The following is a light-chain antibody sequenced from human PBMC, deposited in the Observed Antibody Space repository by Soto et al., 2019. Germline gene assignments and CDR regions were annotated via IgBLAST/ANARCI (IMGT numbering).Light chain of an antibody. CDR3: AAWDDSLSGLV. J-gene: IGLJ2*01. V-gene: IGLV1-47*01. Sequence: QCVLTQPPSASGTPGQRVTISCSGSSSNIGSNYVYWYQQLPGTAPKLLIYRNNQRPSGVPDRFSGSKSGTSASLAISGLRSEDEADYYCAAWDDSLSGLVLGGGTKLTVL. CDR1: SSNIGSNY. CDR2: RNN.